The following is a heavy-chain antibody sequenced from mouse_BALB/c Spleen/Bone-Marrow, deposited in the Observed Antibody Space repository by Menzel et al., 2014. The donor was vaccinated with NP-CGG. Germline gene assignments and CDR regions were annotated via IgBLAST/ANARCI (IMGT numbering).Heavy chain of an antibody. CDR3: TRYGNSHYYAMDY. CDR2: IYPSDSYT. D-gene: IGHD1-1*01. CDR1: GYTFTSYW. J-gene: IGHJ4*01. V-gene: IGHV1-69*02. Sequence: VKLVESGAELVRPGASVKLSCRASGYTFTSYWINWVKQRPGQGLEWIGNIYPSDSYTNYNQRFKDKATLTVDQPSSTAYMQLSSPTSEDSAVYYCTRYGNSHYYAMDYWGQGTSFTVSS.